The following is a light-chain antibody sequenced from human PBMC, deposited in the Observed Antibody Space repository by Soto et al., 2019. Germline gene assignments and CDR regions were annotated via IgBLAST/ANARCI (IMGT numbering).Light chain of an antibody. CDR2: DVS. J-gene: IGLJ2*01. V-gene: IGLV2-14*01. CDR3: SSYTSSSTLV. CDR1: SSDVGCYNY. Sequence: QSALTQPASVSGSPGQSITISCTGTSSDVGCYNYVSWYQQHPGKAPKLMIYDVSNRPSGVSTRFSGSKSGNTASLTISGLQAEDEADYYCSSYTSSSTLVFGGGTKLTVL.